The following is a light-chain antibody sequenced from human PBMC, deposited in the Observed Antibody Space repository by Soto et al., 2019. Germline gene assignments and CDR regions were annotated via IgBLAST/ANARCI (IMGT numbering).Light chain of an antibody. CDR1: QSFSSN. Sequence: EIVMTQSPATLSVSPGERATLSCRPSQSFSSNLAWYQQKPGQAPRLLIYGASTRATGIPARFSGSGSGTEFTLTISSLQSEDFAVYYCQQYNNWPQTFGQGTKLEIK. CDR3: QQYNNWPQT. V-gene: IGKV3-15*01. J-gene: IGKJ2*01. CDR2: GAS.